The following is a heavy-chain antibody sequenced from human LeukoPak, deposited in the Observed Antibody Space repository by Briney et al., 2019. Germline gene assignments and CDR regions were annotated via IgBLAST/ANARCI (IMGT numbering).Heavy chain of an antibody. D-gene: IGHD1-26*01. CDR2: IWYDGSNK. CDR3: ARGGGLQELDAFDI. J-gene: IGHJ3*02. Sequence: PGGSLRLSCAASGFTFSSYGMHWVRQAPGKGLEWVAVIWYDGSNKYYADSVKGRFTISRDNSKNTLYLQMNSLRAEDTAVYYCARGGGLQELDAFDIWGQGTMVTVSS. CDR1: GFTFSSYG. V-gene: IGHV3-33*01.